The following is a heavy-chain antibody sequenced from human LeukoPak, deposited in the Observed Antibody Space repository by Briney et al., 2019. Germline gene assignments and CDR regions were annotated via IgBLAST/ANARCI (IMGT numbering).Heavy chain of an antibody. CDR1: GFTFDDSA. J-gene: IGHJ4*02. V-gene: IGHV3-9*01. CDR3: AKSYSSGWPETYFDY. Sequence: GGSLRLSCAASGFTFDDSAMHWVRQAPGKGLEWGSGISWNSGSIGYADSVKGRFTISRDNAKNSLYLQMNSLRAEDTALYYCAKSYSSGWPETYFDYWGQGTLVTVSS. D-gene: IGHD6-19*01. CDR2: ISWNSGSI.